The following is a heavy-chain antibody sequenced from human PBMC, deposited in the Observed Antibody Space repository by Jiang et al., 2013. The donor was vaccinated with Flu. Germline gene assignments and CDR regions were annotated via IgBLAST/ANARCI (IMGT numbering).Heavy chain of an antibody. Sequence: KPTQTLTLTCTFSGFSLSTSGVGVGWIRQPPGKALEWLALIYWNDDKRYSPSLKSRLTITKDTSKNQVVLTMTNMDPVDTATYYCAHTQIIVVVTAYYFDYWGQGTLVTVSS. J-gene: IGHJ4*02. CDR1: GFSLSTSGVG. D-gene: IGHD2-21*02. V-gene: IGHV2-5*01. CDR2: IYWNDDK. CDR3: AHTQIIVVVTAYYFDY.